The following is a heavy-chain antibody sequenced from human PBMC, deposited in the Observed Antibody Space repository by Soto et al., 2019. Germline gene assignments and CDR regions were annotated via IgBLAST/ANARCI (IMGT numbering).Heavy chain of an antibody. CDR1: GYTFATYD. D-gene: IGHD6-25*01. Sequence: QVQLVQSGAEVKKPGASVKVSCKASGYTFATYDFAWVRQATGQGLEWMGWMNPNTGNTVYAQAFRGRVTMTRNTSITTDYMERSSLRSEDTAVYFCARRKERSGPYYLDYWGQGTLVTVSS. V-gene: IGHV1-8*01. CDR2: MNPNTGNT. J-gene: IGHJ4*02. CDR3: ARRKERSGPYYLDY.